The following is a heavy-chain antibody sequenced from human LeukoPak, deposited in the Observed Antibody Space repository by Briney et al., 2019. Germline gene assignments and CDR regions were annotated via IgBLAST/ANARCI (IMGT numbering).Heavy chain of an antibody. CDR2: IYYSGST. CDR3: ARDQRGSAPHSFDY. J-gene: IGHJ4*02. CDR1: GGSISSSSYY. Sequence: PSETLSLTCTVSGGSISSSSYYWGWIRQPPGKGLEWIGSIYYSGSTYYNPFLKSRVTISVDTSKNQFSLKLSSVTAADTAAYYCARDQRGSAPHSFDYWGQGTLVTVSS. V-gene: IGHV4-39*07. D-gene: IGHD3-10*01.